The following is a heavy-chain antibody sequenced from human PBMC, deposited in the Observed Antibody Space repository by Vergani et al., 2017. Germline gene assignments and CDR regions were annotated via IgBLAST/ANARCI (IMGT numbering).Heavy chain of an antibody. Sequence: EVQLVESGGGLVKPGGSLRLSCAASGFTFSSYSMNWVRQAPGKGLEWVSSISSSSSYIYYADSVKGRFTISRDNAKNSLYLQMNSLRAEDTAVYYCARDRCSSTSCQGYFDYWGQGTLVTGSS. CDR2: ISSSSSYI. D-gene: IGHD2-2*01. CDR1: GFTFSSYS. V-gene: IGHV3-21*01. J-gene: IGHJ4*02. CDR3: ARDRCSSTSCQGYFDY.